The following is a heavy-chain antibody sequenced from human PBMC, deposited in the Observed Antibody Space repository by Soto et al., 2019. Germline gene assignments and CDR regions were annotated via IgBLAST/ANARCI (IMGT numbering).Heavy chain of an antibody. D-gene: IGHD6-19*01. CDR1: GGSISSSSYY. CDR3: ASRIGWYYFDY. Sequence: QLQLQESGPGLVKPSETLSLTCSVSGGSISSSSYYWGWIRQPPGKGLEWIGTIYYSGSTSYNPSLKRRVTISVDTSENRFSLKLSSVTAADTALYYCASRIGWYYFDYWGQGPLVTVSS. CDR2: IYYSGST. J-gene: IGHJ4*02. V-gene: IGHV4-39*02.